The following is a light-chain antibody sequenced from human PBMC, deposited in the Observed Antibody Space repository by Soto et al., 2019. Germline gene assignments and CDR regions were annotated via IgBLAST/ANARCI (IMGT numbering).Light chain of an antibody. CDR2: GAS. J-gene: IGKJ1*01. Sequence: DIQMTQSPSTLSASVGDRVTITCRASQSISSCLAWYQPKPGKGPKLLIYGASTLQYGVPSRFSGSGTGTKFTLTIRRLEAEDFATYYRQKVNSYPRAFGQGTKVDIK. CDR1: QSISSC. CDR3: QKVNSYPRA. V-gene: IGKV1-5*01.